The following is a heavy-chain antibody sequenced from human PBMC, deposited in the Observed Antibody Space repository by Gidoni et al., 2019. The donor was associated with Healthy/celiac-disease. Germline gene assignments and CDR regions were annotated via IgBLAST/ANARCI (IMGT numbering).Heavy chain of an antibody. J-gene: IGHJ4*02. CDR1: GGSISSGGFY. Sequence: QVQLQESGPGLVTPSQTLSLTCTVSGGSISSGGFYWTWIRQHPGKGLEWIGYIYDSGSTYYNPSLKSRVTISVDTSKNQFSLKLSSVTAADTAVYYCARNPSSGFGESNFDYWGQGTLVTVSS. CDR3: ARNPSSGFGESNFDY. CDR2: IYDSGST. V-gene: IGHV4-31*03. D-gene: IGHD3-10*01.